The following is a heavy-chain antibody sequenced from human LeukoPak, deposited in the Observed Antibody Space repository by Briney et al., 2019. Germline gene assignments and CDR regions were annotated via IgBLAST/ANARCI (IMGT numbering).Heavy chain of an antibody. V-gene: IGHV1-69*01. J-gene: IGHJ5*02. Sequence: SVKVSCKASGGTFSSYAISWVRQAPGQGLEWMGGIIPFFGTANYAQKFQGRVTITADESTSTAYMELSSLRSEDTAVYYCAGQVPAAVSWFDPWGQGTLVTVSS. CDR2: IIPFFGTA. CDR3: AGQVPAAVSWFDP. CDR1: GGTFSSYA. D-gene: IGHD2-2*01.